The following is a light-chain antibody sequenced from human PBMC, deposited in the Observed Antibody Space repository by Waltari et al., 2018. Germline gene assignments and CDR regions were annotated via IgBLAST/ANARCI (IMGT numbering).Light chain of an antibody. CDR2: DVT. J-gene: IGLJ1*01. CDR1: SSDVGGYNF. Sequence: QSALTQPRSVSGSPGQAVTISCTGTSSDVGGYNFVSWYQQHPGKAPKLMLYDVTTRPSGLPDRFSGSKSGNTASLTISGLQAEDEADYYCCSYAGSYTYVFGTGTKVTVL. CDR3: CSYAGSYTYV. V-gene: IGLV2-11*01.